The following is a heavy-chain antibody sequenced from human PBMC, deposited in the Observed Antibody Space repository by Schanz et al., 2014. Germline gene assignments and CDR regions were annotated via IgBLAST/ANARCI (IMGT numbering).Heavy chain of an antibody. J-gene: IGHJ4*02. CDR2: ISYDGTNE. CDR3: AKDRGDGYSNGIFQY. Sequence: QVQLVESGGGVVQPGRSLRLSCAASGFTFSNYAMHWVRQAPGKGLEWVAVISYDGTNEYYAESVKGRFTISRDNAKNTFYLHMNSLRNEDTAVYFCAKDRGDGYSNGIFQYWGLGTLVTVSS. V-gene: IGHV3-30*14. CDR1: GFTFSNYA. D-gene: IGHD5-18*01.